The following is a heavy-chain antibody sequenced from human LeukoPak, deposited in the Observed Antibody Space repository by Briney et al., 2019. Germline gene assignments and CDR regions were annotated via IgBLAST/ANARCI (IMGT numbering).Heavy chain of an antibody. CDR1: RFILSSYS. Sequence: GGSLRLSCAASRFILSSYSMSWVRQAPGKGLEWVSTISGSGGSTYYADSVKGRFTISRDNSKNTVYLQMNSLRAEDTAVYYCANGRLCPNDVCHGDFDYWGRGTMVTVSS. CDR3: ANGRLCPNDVCHGDFDY. J-gene: IGHJ4*02. CDR2: ISGSGGST. D-gene: IGHD2-8*01. V-gene: IGHV3-23*01.